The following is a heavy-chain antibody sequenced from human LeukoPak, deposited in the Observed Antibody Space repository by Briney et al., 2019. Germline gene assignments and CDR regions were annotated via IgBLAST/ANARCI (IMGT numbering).Heavy chain of an antibody. CDR2: IDWDDDK. Sequence: ESGPTLVKPTETLTLTCTFSGFSLSTSGMRVSWIRQPPGKALEWLARIDWDDDKFYSTSLKTRLTISKDTSKNQVVLTMTNMDPVDTATYYCARTGIAVADAFDIWGQGTMVTVSS. V-gene: IGHV2-70*04. CDR3: ARTGIAVADAFDI. CDR1: GFSLSTSGMR. J-gene: IGHJ3*02. D-gene: IGHD6-19*01.